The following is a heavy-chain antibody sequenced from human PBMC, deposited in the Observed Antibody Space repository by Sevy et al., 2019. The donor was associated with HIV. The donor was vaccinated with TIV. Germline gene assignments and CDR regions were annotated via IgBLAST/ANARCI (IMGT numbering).Heavy chain of an antibody. CDR2: IKSKTDGGTT. CDR3: TTDTGISDYDFWSGRDDTFDN. CDR1: GFTFSNAW. D-gene: IGHD3-3*01. V-gene: IGHV3-15*01. Sequence: GGSLRLSCAASGFTFSNAWMSWVRQAPGKGLEWVGRIKSKTDGGTTDYAATVKGRFTISTDESKTTLYLQMNGLKTEGTAGYYCTTDTGISDYDFWSGRDDTFDNWGQGTMVTVSS. J-gene: IGHJ3*02.